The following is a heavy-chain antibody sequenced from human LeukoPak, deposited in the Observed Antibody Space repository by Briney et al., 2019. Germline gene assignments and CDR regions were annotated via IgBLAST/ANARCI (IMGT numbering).Heavy chain of an antibody. J-gene: IGHJ4*02. D-gene: IGHD5-12*01. CDR2: IYTSGST. CDR1: GGSISSSSYY. Sequence: PSETLSLTCTVSGGSISSSSYYWSWIRQPAGKGLEWIGRIYTSGSTNYNPSLKSRVTISVDTSKNQFSLKLNSVTAADTAAYYCARGTMGYSGYGHFDYWGQGTLVTVSS. V-gene: IGHV4-61*02. CDR3: ARGTMGYSGYGHFDY.